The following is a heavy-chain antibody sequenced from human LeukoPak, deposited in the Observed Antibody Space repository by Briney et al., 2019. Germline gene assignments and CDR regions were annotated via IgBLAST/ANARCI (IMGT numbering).Heavy chain of an antibody. D-gene: IGHD5-24*01. V-gene: IGHV3-9*01. J-gene: IGHJ4*02. Sequence: PGRSLRLSCAASGFTFHDYAMHWVRQAPGKGLEWVSGISWNSGIIGYADSVKGRFTTSRDNAKNSLYLQMNSLRPEGTALYYCTKDSVDMVTTSDYWGQGTLVTVSS. CDR2: ISWNSGII. CDR3: TKDSVDMVTTSDY. CDR1: GFTFHDYA.